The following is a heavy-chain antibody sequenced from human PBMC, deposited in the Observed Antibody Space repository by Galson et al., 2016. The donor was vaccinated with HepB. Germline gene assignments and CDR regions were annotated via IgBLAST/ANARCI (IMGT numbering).Heavy chain of an antibody. J-gene: IGHJ6*02. CDR1: GFTFSSYG. CDR2: IWSDGSDK. D-gene: IGHD1-26*01. CDR3: ARPGYRLGATYGVDV. Sequence: SLRLSCAASGFTFSSYGMHWVRQAPGKGLEWVAVIWSDGSDKYYADSVKGRFTISRDNSKYTLYLQMNSLRAEDTAVYYCARPGYRLGATYGVDVWGQGTTVAVS. V-gene: IGHV3-33*01.